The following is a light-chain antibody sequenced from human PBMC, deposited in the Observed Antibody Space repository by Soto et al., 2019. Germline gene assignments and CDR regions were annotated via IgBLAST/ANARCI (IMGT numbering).Light chain of an antibody. Sequence: DIVIPQTPLSSPVTLGHRASISCRSSQNLVHSDGNTYLNWIRQRPGQPSRLLIYKISNRFSGVSDRFSGSGAGTDFTLKISRVEPEDVGVYYCMQVTHFPWTFGQGTKVDSK. V-gene: IGKV2-24*01. CDR2: KIS. J-gene: IGKJ1*01. CDR3: MQVTHFPWT. CDR1: QNLVHSDGNTY.